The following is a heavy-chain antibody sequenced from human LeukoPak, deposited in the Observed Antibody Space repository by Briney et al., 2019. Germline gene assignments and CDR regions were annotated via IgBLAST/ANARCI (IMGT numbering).Heavy chain of an antibody. V-gene: IGHV3-30*18. Sequence: GGSLRLSCEASGFPFSNSMNWVRQAPGKGLEWVAVISYDGSNKYYADSVKGRFTISRDNSKNTLYLQMNSLRAEDTAVYYCAKGFRPMIVVDSFDYWGQGTLVTVSS. D-gene: IGHD3-22*01. CDR1: GFPFSNS. CDR3: AKGFRPMIVVDSFDY. CDR2: ISYDGSNK. J-gene: IGHJ4*02.